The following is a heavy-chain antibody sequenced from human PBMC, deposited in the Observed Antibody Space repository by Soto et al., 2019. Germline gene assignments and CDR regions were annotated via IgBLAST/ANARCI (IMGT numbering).Heavy chain of an antibody. Sequence: ASVKVSCKASGYTFTSYDINWVRQATGQGLEWMGWMNPNSGNTGYAQKFQGRVTMTRNTSISTAYMELSSLRSEDTAVYYCARGGGTAYYYYGMDVWRQRTTVTVSS. V-gene: IGHV1-8*01. D-gene: IGHD1-1*01. J-gene: IGHJ6*02. CDR1: GYTFTSYD. CDR2: MNPNSGNT. CDR3: ARGGGTAYYYYGMDV.